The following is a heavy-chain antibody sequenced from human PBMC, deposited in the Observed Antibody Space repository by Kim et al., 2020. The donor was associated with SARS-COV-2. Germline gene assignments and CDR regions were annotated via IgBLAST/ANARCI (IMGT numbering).Heavy chain of an antibody. V-gene: IGHV4-30-4*01. CDR3: ANEGGPIAAAGT. CDR2: IYYSGST. CDR1: GGSISSGDYY. J-gene: IGHJ4*02. D-gene: IGHD6-13*01. Sequence: SETLSLTCTVSGGSISSGDYYWSWIRQPPGKGLEWIGYIYYSGSTYYNPSLKSRVTISVDTSKNQFSLKLSSVTAADTAVYYCANEGGPIAAAGTWGQGTLVTVSS.